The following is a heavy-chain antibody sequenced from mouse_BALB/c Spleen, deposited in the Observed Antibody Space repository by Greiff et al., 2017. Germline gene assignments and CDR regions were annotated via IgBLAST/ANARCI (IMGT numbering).Heavy chain of an antibody. Sequence: VQLQQSGTVLARPGASVKMSCKASGYSFTSYWMHWVKQRPGQGLEWIGAIYPGNSDTSYNQKFKGKAKLTAVTSASTAYMELSSLTSEDTAVYYCNAMLQTGTGAYWGQGTLVTVSA. CDR1: GYSFTSYW. J-gene: IGHJ3*01. CDR3: NAMLQTGTGAY. D-gene: IGHD4-1*01. V-gene: IGHV1-5*01. CDR2: IYPGNSDT.